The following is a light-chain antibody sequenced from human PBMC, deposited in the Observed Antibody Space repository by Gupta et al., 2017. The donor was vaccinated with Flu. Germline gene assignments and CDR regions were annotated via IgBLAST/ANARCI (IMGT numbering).Light chain of an antibody. CDR1: NSGSKG. V-gene: IGLV3-21*02. Sequence: SYALTQPPLVSAAPGQTARITCGGKNSGSKGVQWYQQKPGQAPVLVVYDDRDRPSGIPERFSGANSGNTATLTISRVEAGDEADYYCQVRDNSGDNNYVFGPGTKVTVL. CDR2: DDR. CDR3: QVRDNSGDNNYV. J-gene: IGLJ1*01.